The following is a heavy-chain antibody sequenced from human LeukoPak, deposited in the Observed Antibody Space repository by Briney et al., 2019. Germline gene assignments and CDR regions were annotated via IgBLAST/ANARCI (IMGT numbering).Heavy chain of an antibody. V-gene: IGHV3-30*03. J-gene: IGHJ4*02. CDR3: ARDPTTYYYDSSGYSPAGY. CDR1: GFTFSSYG. D-gene: IGHD3-22*01. Sequence: GGSLRLSCAASGFTFSSYGMHWVRQAPGKGLEWVAVISYDGSNKYYADSVKGRFTISRDNSKNTLYLQMNSLRSEDTAVYYCARDPTTYYYDSSGYSPAGYWGQGTLVTVSS. CDR2: ISYDGSNK.